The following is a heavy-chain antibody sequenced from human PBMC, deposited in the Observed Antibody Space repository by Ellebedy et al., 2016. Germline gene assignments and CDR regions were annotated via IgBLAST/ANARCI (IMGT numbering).Heavy chain of an antibody. Sequence: SETLSLXXAVYGGSFSGYYWSWIRQPPGKGLEWIGEINHSGSTNYNPSLKSRVTISVDTSKNQFSLKLSSVTAADTAVYYCARKTYYYDSSGPSGDYWGQGTLVTVSS. CDR2: INHSGST. V-gene: IGHV4-34*01. D-gene: IGHD3-22*01. J-gene: IGHJ4*02. CDR1: GGSFSGYY. CDR3: ARKTYYYDSSGPSGDY.